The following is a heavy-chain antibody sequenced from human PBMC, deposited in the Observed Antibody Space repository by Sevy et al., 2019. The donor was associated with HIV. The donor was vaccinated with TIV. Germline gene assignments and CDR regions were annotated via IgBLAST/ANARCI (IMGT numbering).Heavy chain of an antibody. CDR2: ISFNGNHE. V-gene: IGHV3-30-3*01. CDR1: GFTFTNFP. D-gene: IGHD3-9*01. CDR3: VRTAGLTGSYEY. J-gene: IGHJ4*02. Sequence: GGSLRLSCAASGFTFTNFPMHWVRQAPGRGLEWVAIISFNGNHEFYADSVKGRFPISSDNSKSTLYLQMNSLRREDTAVYYCVRTAGLTGSYEYWGQGTQVTVSS.